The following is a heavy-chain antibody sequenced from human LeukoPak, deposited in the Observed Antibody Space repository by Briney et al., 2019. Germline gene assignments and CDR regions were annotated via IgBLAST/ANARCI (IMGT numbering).Heavy chain of an antibody. CDR3: AKIMITFGGVIVGFYYYYGMDV. J-gene: IGHJ6*02. CDR1: GFTFSSYA. V-gene: IGHV3-23*01. D-gene: IGHD3-16*02. CDR2: ISGSGGST. Sequence: GGSLRLSCAASGFTFSSYAMSWVRQAPGKGLEWVSAISGSGGSTYYADSVKGRFTISRDNSKNTLYLQINSLRAEDTAVYYCAKIMITFGGVIVGFYYYYGMDVWGQGTTVTVSS.